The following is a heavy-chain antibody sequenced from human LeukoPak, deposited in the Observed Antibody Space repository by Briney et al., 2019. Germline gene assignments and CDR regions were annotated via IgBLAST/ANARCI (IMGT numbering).Heavy chain of an antibody. V-gene: IGHV3-23*01. CDR1: GFTFSSHA. Sequence: GGSLRLSCAASGFTFSSHAMSWVRQAPGKGLEWVSAISGSGGSTYYADSVKGRFTISRDNSKNTLYLQMNSLRAEDTAVYYCAKAHQLRYWFGYWGQGTLVTVSS. J-gene: IGHJ4*02. CDR3: AKAHQLRYWFGY. CDR2: ISGSGGST. D-gene: IGHD3-9*01.